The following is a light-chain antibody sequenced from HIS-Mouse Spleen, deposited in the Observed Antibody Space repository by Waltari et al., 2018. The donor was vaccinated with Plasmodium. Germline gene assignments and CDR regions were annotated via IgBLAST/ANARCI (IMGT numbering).Light chain of an antibody. CDR2: EDS. V-gene: IGLV3-10*01. Sequence: SYELTQPPSVSVSPGQTARITCSGDALPNTYAYWYQQKSGQAPVLVLYEDSKRPSGIPERFSGSSSGTMATLTISGAQVEDEADYYCYLTDSSGNHRVFGGGTKLTVL. CDR1: ALPNTY. J-gene: IGLJ3*02. CDR3: YLTDSSGNHRV.